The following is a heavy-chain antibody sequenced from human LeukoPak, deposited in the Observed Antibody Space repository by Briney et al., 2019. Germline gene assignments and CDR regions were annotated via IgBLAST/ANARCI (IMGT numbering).Heavy chain of an antibody. CDR1: GFTFSSYA. CDR2: ISGSGGST. D-gene: IGHD6-13*01. Sequence: PGGSLRLSCAASGFTFSSYAMSWVRQAPGKGLEWVSAISGSGGSTYYADSVKGRFTISRDNSKNTLYLQMNSLRAEDTAVYYCATKSSSRSEGGPAYWGQGTLVTVSS. CDR3: ATKSSSRSEGGPAY. J-gene: IGHJ4*02. V-gene: IGHV3-23*01.